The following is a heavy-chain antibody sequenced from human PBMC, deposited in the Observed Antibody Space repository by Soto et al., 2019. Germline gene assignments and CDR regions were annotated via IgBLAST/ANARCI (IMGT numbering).Heavy chain of an antibody. CDR2: IYPGDSDT. D-gene: IGHD3-9*01. Sequence: PGESLKISCKGSGYSFTSYWIGWVRQMPGKGLEWMGIIYPGDSDTRYSPSFQGQVTISADKSISTAYLQWSSLKASDTAMYYCARLNGGGYSSPYYDILTGYSYYFDYWGQGTLVTVSS. J-gene: IGHJ4*02. CDR3: ARLNGGGYSSPYYDILTGYSYYFDY. V-gene: IGHV5-51*01. CDR1: GYSFTSYW.